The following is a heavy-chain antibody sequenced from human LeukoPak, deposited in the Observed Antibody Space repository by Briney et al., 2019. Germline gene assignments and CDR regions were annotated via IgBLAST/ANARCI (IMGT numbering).Heavy chain of an antibody. Sequence: SETLSLTCTVSGGSISSYYWSWIRQPPGKGLEWIGYIYYSGSTNYNPSLKSRVTISVDTSKNQFSLKLSSVTAADTAVYYCARVPCSSTSCYLYYYYMDVRGKGTTVTVSS. CDR1: GGSISSYY. CDR2: IYYSGST. J-gene: IGHJ6*03. CDR3: ARVPCSSTSCYLYYYYMDV. D-gene: IGHD2-2*01. V-gene: IGHV4-59*01.